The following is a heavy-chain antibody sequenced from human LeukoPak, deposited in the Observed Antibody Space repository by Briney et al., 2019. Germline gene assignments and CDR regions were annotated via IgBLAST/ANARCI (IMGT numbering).Heavy chain of an antibody. V-gene: IGHV4-34*01. CDR2: INHSGST. J-gene: IGHJ5*02. D-gene: IGHD4-17*01. CDR3: AGQTTVTTNSSWFDP. Sequence: SETLSLTCAVYGGSFSGYYWSWIRQPPGKGLEWIGEINHSGSTNYNPSLKSRVTISVYTSKNQFSLKLSSVTAADTAVYYCAGQTTVTTNSSWFDPWGQGTLVTVSS. CDR1: GGSFSGYY.